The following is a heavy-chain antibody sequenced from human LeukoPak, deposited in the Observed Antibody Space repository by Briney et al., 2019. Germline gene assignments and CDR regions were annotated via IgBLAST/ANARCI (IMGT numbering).Heavy chain of an antibody. CDR3: ARDRVYDSSGYCLDY. CDR1: GGSISSSSYY. CDR2: IYYSGST. D-gene: IGHD3-22*01. J-gene: IGHJ4*02. Sequence: PSETLSLTCTVSGGSISSSSYYWGWIRQPPGKGLEWIGSIYYSGSTYYNPSLKSRVTISVDKSKNQFSLKLSSVTAADTAVYYCARDRVYDSSGYCLDYWGQGTLVTVSS. V-gene: IGHV4-39*07.